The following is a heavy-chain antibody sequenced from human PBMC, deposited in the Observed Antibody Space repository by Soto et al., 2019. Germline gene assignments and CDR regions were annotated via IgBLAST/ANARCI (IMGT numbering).Heavy chain of an antibody. V-gene: IGHV3-33*01. CDR1: GFTFSSCA. CDR3: ARAGISIVGASTFYYGMDV. Sequence: LRLSCAASGFTFSSCAMHWVRQAPGKGMEWLAVIWYDGSQQYYGDSLKGRFTISRDNSKNTLYLQMNSLRAEDTATYYCARAGISIVGASTFYYGMDVWGQGTTVTVSS. J-gene: IGHJ6*02. CDR2: IWYDGSQQ. D-gene: IGHD1-26*01.